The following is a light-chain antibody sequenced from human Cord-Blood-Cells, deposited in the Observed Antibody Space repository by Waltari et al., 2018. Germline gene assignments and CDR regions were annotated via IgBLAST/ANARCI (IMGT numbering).Light chain of an antibody. CDR2: AAS. J-gene: IGKJ4*01. CDR3: QQSYSTPPT. Sequence: DIQMTQSPSSLSASVGDIVTITCRASQSISSYLHWYQQKPGKAPKLLIYAASSLQSGVPSRFSGSGSGTDFTLTISSLQPEDFATYYCQQSYSTPPTFGGGTKVEIK. V-gene: IGKV1-39*01. CDR1: QSISSY.